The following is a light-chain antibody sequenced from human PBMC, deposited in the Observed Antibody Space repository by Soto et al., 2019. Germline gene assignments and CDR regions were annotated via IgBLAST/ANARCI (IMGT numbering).Light chain of an antibody. CDR2: GNS. CDR3: QSYDSSLSGWV. Sequence: QSVLTQPPSVSGAPGQRVTISCTGSSSNIGAGYDVHWYQQLPGTAPKLLIYGNSNRPSGVPDRFSGSKSGTSASLAITGLQAEDEADYYCQSYDSSLSGWVFGTGTQVTV. CDR1: SSNIGAGYD. V-gene: IGLV1-40*01. J-gene: IGLJ1*01.